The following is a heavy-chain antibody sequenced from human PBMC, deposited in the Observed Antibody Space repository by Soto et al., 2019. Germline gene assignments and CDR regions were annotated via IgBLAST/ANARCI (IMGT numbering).Heavy chain of an antibody. CDR2: INHSGST. J-gene: IGHJ4*02. CDR1: GGSFSGYY. V-gene: IGHV4-34*01. Sequence: PSETLSLTCAVYGGSFSGYYWSWIRQPPGKGLEWIGEINHSGSTNYNPSLKSRVTISVDTSKNQFSLKLSSVTAADTAVYYCARGGETLTGYFSSGYCGQRPLATVSS. D-gene: IGHD3-9*01. CDR3: ARGGETLTGYFSSGY.